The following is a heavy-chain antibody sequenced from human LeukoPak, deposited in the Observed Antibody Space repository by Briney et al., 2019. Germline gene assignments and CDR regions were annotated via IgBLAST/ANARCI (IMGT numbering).Heavy chain of an antibody. CDR1: GFTFNNYD. V-gene: IGHV3-23*01. J-gene: IGHJ4*02. CDR3: AKGHYDY. CDR2: ISGSGGTT. Sequence: GGSLRLSCAASGFTFNNYDMNWVRQAPGKGLEWVSAISGSGGTTYYADSVKGRLTISRDNSKNTLYLQMNSLRVEDTAVYYCAKGHYDYWGQGTLVTVSS.